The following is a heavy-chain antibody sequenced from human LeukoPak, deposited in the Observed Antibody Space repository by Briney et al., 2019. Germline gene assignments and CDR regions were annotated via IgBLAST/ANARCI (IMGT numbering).Heavy chain of an antibody. CDR2: INHSGST. D-gene: IGHD3-22*01. CDR1: GGSFSGYY. Sequence: SETLSLTCAVYGGSFSGYYWSWIRQPPGKGLEWIGEINHSGSTNYNPSLKSRVTISVDTSKNQFSLKLSSVTAADTAVYYCARVRYYYDSSGYYHAFDIWGQGTMVTVSS. V-gene: IGHV4-34*01. J-gene: IGHJ3*02. CDR3: ARVRYYYDSSGYYHAFDI.